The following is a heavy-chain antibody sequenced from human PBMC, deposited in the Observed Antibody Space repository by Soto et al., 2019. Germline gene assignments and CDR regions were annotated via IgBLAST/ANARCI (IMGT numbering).Heavy chain of an antibody. J-gene: IGHJ4*02. V-gene: IGHV3-7*04. CDR1: GYTFTSYA. CDR2: IKGDGNEI. D-gene: IGHD1-26*01. Sequence: SCKASGYTFTSYAMHWVRQAPGKGLEWVANIKGDGNEIYYVDSVKGRFTISRDNAKNSLYLQMNSLRAEDTAVYYCARLVSAAANDYWGQGALVTVSS. CDR3: ARLVSAAANDY.